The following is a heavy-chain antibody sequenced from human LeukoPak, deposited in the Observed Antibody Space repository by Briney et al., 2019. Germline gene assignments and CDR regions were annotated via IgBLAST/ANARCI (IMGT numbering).Heavy chain of an antibody. J-gene: IGHJ5*02. CDR2: IYYSGST. V-gene: IGHV4-30-4*08. CDR1: GGSISSGDYY. D-gene: IGHD4-11*01. Sequence: PSQTLSLTCTVSGGSISSGDYYWSWTRQPPGKGLEWIGYIYYSGSTYYNPSLKSRVTISVDTSKNQFSLKLSSVTAADTAVYYCARYDYSNYRRWFDPWGQGTLVTASS. CDR3: ARYDYSNYRRWFDP.